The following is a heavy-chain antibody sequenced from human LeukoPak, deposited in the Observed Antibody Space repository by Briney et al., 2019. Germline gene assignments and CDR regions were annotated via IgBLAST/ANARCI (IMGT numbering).Heavy chain of an antibody. D-gene: IGHD6-13*01. V-gene: IGHV4-39*01. CDR2: IYYSGST. Sequence: SQTLSLTCTVSGGSISSGGYYWSWIRQHPGKGLEWIGSIYYSGSTYYNPSLKSRVTISVDTSKNQFSLKLSSVTAADTAVYYCARRSSSRHLKTHYGMDVWGQGTTVTVSS. CDR3: ARRSSSRHLKTHYGMDV. J-gene: IGHJ6*02. CDR1: GGSISSGGYY.